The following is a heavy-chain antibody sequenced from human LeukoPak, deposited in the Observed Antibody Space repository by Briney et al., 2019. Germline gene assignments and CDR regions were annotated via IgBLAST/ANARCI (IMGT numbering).Heavy chain of an antibody. CDR1: GGSISNYY. Sequence: SETLSLTCTVSGGSISNYYWSWIRQPPGKGLEWIGYIYTSGSTNYNPSLKSRVTISVDTSKNQFSLNLSSVPAADTAVYYCARQSVSYSYMDVWGKGTTVAVSS. CDR3: ARQSVSYSYMDV. J-gene: IGHJ6*03. V-gene: IGHV4-4*09. CDR2: IYTSGST.